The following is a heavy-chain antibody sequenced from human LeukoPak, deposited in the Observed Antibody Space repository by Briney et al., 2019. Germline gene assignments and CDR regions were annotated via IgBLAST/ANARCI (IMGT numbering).Heavy chain of an antibody. CDR2: ISGSGGST. CDR1: GFTFSGYA. CDR3: AKSRDQLLSFYYYYGMDV. V-gene: IGHV3-23*01. D-gene: IGHD2-2*01. Sequence: GGSLRLSCAASGFTFSGYAMSWVRQAPGKGLEWVSAISGSGGSTYYADSVKGRFTISRDNSKNTLYLQMNSLRAEDTAVYYCAKSRDQLLSFYYYYGMDVWGQGTTVTVSS. J-gene: IGHJ6*02.